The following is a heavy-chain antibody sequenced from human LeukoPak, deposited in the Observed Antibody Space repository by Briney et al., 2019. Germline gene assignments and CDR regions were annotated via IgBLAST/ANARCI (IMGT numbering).Heavy chain of an antibody. D-gene: IGHD4-17*01. V-gene: IGHV3-23*01. Sequence: GGSLRLSCAASGLTFSRYAMTWARQAPGKGLEWVSAISGSGSGTYYADSVKGRFTISRDNSKNTLYLRMNSLRAEDTAVYYCAKDSGTTVTSADYWGQGTLVTVSS. CDR3: AKDSGTTVTSADY. CDR1: GLTFSRYA. CDR2: ISGSGSGT. J-gene: IGHJ4*02.